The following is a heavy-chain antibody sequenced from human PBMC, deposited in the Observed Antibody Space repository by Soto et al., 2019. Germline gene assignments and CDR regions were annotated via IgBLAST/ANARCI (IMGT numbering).Heavy chain of an antibody. J-gene: IGHJ4*02. D-gene: IGHD5-12*01. CDR1: GFTFSSYG. CDR2: IWYDGSNK. Sequence: QVQLVESGGGVVQPGRSLRLTCAASGFTFSSYGMHWVRQAPGKGLEWVAVIWYDGSNKYYADSVKGRFIISRDNSKNTLYLQMNSLTAEDTAVYYCARDWLSNDYWSQGTLVIVSS. V-gene: IGHV3-33*01. CDR3: ARDWLSNDY.